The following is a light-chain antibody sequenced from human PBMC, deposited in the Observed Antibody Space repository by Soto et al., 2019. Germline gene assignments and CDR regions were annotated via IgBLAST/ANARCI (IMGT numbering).Light chain of an antibody. J-gene: IGLJ2*01. CDR2: RNN. Sequence: QSVLTQPPSASGTPGQRVTISCSGSTSNIGNNYGYWYQQLPGTAPKLLIYRNNQRPSGVPDRFSGSKSGTSASLAISGLRSEDEADYYCAAWDDSLSGVLFGGGTQLTVL. V-gene: IGLV1-47*01. CDR1: TSNIGNNY. CDR3: AAWDDSLSGVL.